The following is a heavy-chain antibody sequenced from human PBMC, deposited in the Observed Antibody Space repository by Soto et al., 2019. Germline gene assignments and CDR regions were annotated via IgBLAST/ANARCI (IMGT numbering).Heavy chain of an antibody. D-gene: IGHD3-10*02. CDR3: ASVRGGYYYAMDV. CDR2: IYYSGTT. CDR1: GYSISSSNW. Sequence: SETLSLTCAVSGYSISSSNWWGWIRQPPGKGLEWIGYIYYSGTTYYNPSLKSRVTMSVDTSKNQFSLKLTSVTAVDTAVYYCASVRGGYYYAMDVWGQGTTVTVSS. V-gene: IGHV4-28*01. J-gene: IGHJ6*02.